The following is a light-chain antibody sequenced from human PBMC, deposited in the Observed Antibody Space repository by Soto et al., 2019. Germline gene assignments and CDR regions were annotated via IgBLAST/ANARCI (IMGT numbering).Light chain of an antibody. Sequence: EIVLTQSPGTLSLSPGERATLSCRASQSVSSSYLAWYQQKPGQAPRLLIYGASSRATGIPDRFSGSGSGTDFTLTISRLEPEDFATYYCQQYDDLPSTFGGGTKVEV. J-gene: IGKJ4*01. CDR2: GAS. V-gene: IGKV3-20*01. CDR1: QSVSSSY. CDR3: QQYDDLPST.